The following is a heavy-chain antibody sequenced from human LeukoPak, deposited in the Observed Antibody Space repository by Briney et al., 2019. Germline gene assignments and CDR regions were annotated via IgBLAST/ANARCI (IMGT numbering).Heavy chain of an antibody. V-gene: IGHV4-34*01. CDR3: ASDHGQSTLLN. Sequence: SETLSLTCAVYGGSFSTYYWSWIRQPPGKGLEWIGEINHSGSTNYNPSLESRVTISVDTSKDQFSLKLSSVTAADTALYYCASDHGQSTLLNWGQGTLVTVSS. J-gene: IGHJ4*02. CDR1: GGSFSTYY. CDR2: INHSGST. D-gene: IGHD4-17*01.